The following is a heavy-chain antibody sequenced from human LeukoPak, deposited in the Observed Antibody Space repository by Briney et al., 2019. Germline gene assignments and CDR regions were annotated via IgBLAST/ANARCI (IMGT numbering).Heavy chain of an antibody. CDR3: ARHWSTVAYSTPTYYFDY. Sequence: SETLSLTCAVYGGSFSGYYWGWIRQPPGKGLEWIGSIYYSGSTYYNPSLKSRVTISVDTSKNQFSLKLSSVTAADTAVYYCARHWSTVAYSTPTYYFDYWGQGTLVTVSS. V-gene: IGHV4-39*01. CDR1: GGSFSGYY. J-gene: IGHJ4*02. D-gene: IGHD4-23*01. CDR2: IYYSGST.